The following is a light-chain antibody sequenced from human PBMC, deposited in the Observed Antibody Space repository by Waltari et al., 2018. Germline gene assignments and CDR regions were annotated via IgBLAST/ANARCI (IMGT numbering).Light chain of an antibody. CDR3: RSYTSSSTLV. CDR2: DVS. V-gene: IGLV2-14*01. CDR1: SSDVGGYNY. Sequence: QSALTQPASVSGSPGQSITISCPGTSSDVGGYNYVSWYQQHPGKAPKPMIYDVSKRPSGVSNRFSGSKSGNTASLTISGLQAEDEADYYCRSYTSSSTLVFGGGTKLTVL. J-gene: IGLJ2*01.